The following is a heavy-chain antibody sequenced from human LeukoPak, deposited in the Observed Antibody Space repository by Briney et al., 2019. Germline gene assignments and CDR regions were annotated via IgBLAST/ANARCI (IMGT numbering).Heavy chain of an antibody. Sequence: GGSLRLSCAASGFTFSSYAMSWVRQAPGKGLEWVSAISGSGGSTYYADSVKGRFTISRDNSKNTLYLQMNSLRAEDMAVYYCAKGFRGYNYGIFFDYWGQGTLVTVSS. V-gene: IGHV3-23*01. CDR3: AKGFRGYNYGIFFDY. CDR1: GFTFSSYA. D-gene: IGHD5-18*01. J-gene: IGHJ4*02. CDR2: ISGSGGST.